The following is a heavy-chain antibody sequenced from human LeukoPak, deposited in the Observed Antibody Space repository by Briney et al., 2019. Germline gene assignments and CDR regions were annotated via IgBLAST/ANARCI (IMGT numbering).Heavy chain of an antibody. CDR1: GFTFSPYS. CDR2: ISSSTSDI. Sequence: GGSLRLSCAASGFTFSPYSMNWVRQAPGKWLEWVSSISSSTSDIYYADSVKGRFTISRDNAKNSLYLQMNSLRAEDTAVYYCARVTVTTFSPTDYMDVWGKGTTVTISS. CDR3: ARVTVTTFSPTDYMDV. V-gene: IGHV3-21*01. J-gene: IGHJ6*03. D-gene: IGHD4-17*01.